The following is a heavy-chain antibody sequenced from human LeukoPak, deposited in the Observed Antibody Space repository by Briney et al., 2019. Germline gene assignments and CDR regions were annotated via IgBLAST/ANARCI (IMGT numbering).Heavy chain of an antibody. Sequence: LAGGSLRLSCAASGFTFSSYEMNWVRQAPGKGLEWVSYISSSGSTIYYADSVKGRSTISRDNAKNSLYLQMNSLRAEDTAVYYCASPYCSSTSCSLDDYWGQGTLVTVSS. D-gene: IGHD2-2*01. V-gene: IGHV3-48*03. CDR3: ASPYCSSTSCSLDDY. CDR1: GFTFSSYE. J-gene: IGHJ4*02. CDR2: ISSSGSTI.